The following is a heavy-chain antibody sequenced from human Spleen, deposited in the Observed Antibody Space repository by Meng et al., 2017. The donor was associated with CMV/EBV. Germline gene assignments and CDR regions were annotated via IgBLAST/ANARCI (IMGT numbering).Heavy chain of an antibody. Sequence: GGSLRLSCAASGFTFSDYYMSWIRQAPGKGLEWVSYISSGSSAIYYADSVKGRFTISRDNAKNSLYLQMNFLGAEDTAVYFCAREGRDLDLWGLGTLVTVSS. D-gene: IGHD2-15*01. V-gene: IGHV3-11*04. J-gene: IGHJ5*02. CDR1: GFTFSDYY. CDR3: AREGRDLDL. CDR2: ISSGSSAI.